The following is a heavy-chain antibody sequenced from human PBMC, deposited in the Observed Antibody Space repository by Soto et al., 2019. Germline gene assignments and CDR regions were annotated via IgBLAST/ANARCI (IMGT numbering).Heavy chain of an antibody. D-gene: IGHD3-3*01. CDR1: GFTFSSYS. CDR2: ISSSGRTI. CDR3: ARGISIFGVDHYYFDY. J-gene: IGHJ4*02. V-gene: IGHV3-48*02. Sequence: GGSLRLSCAASGFTFSSYSMNWVRRAPGKGLKRVSYISSSGRTIYYTDSVKGRFTISRDNAKDSLYLQMNSLRDEDTAVYYCARGISIFGVDHYYFDYWGQGTLVTVSS.